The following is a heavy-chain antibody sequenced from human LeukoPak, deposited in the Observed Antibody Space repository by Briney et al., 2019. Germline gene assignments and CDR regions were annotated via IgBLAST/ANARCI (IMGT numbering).Heavy chain of an antibody. CDR1: GFIVTNNY. CDR2: IRYDGSNK. D-gene: IGHD6-19*01. V-gene: IGHV3-30*02. J-gene: IGHJ4*02. CDR3: ATRSTISSGWHFDY. Sequence: GGSLRLSCTASGFIVTNNYINWVRQAPGKGLEWVAFIRYDGSNKYYADSVKGRFTISRDNSKNTLYLQMNSLRAEDTAVYYCATRSTISSGWHFDYWGQGTLVTVSS.